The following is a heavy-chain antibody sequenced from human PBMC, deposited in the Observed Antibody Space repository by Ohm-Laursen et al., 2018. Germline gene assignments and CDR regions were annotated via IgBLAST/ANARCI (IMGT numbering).Heavy chain of an antibody. Sequence: TLSLTCTVSGGSISSYYWSWIRQPPGKGLEWIGYIYYSGSTNYNPSLKSRVTISVDTSKNQFSLKLSSVTAADTAVYYCARGPVSVVPAAYFDYWGQGTLVTVSS. CDR1: GGSISSYY. V-gene: IGHV4-59*01. CDR3: ARGPVSVVPAAYFDY. J-gene: IGHJ4*02. D-gene: IGHD2-2*01. CDR2: IYYSGST.